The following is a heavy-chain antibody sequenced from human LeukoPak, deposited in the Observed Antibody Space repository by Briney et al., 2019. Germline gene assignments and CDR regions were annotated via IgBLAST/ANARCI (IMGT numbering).Heavy chain of an antibody. D-gene: IGHD5-18*01. CDR2: IYPGDSDT. CDR3: ARPHGVDTAMVYYFDY. Sequence: GESLKISCKGSGYSFTSYWIGWVRQMPGKGLEWMGIIYPGDSDTRYSPSFQGQVTISADKSISTAYLQWSSLKASDTAMYYCARPHGVDTAMVYYFDYWGQGTLVTVSS. CDR1: GYSFTSYW. V-gene: IGHV5-51*01. J-gene: IGHJ4*02.